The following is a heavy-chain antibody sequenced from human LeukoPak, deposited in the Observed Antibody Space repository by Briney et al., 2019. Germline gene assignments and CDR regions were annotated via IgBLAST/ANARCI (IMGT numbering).Heavy chain of an antibody. J-gene: IGHJ4*02. D-gene: IGHD6-19*01. CDR3: ARGFSSGWLDY. V-gene: IGHV6-1*01. CDR2: TYYRSKWYN. CDR1: GDSVSSKNAA. Sequence: SQTLSLTCAISGDSVSSKNAAWNWIRQSLSRGLEWLERTYYRSKWYNDNAESVKGRISINPDTSKNQFSLQLNSVTPEDTAVYYCARGFSSGWLDYWGRGTLVTVSS.